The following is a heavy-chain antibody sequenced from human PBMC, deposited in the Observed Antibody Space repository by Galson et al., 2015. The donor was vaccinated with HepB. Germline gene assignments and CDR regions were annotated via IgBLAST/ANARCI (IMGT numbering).Heavy chain of an antibody. Sequence: SLRLSCAASGFTFSSYAMNWVRQAPGKGLEWVSVISGSGGSTSYADSVKGRFTISRDNSNNTLYLQMNSLRVGDTAVYYCAKTPYSSSWYQPLDYWGQGTLVTVSS. J-gene: IGHJ4*02. CDR2: ISGSGGST. V-gene: IGHV3-23*01. D-gene: IGHD6-13*01. CDR1: GFTFSSYA. CDR3: AKTPYSSSWYQPLDY.